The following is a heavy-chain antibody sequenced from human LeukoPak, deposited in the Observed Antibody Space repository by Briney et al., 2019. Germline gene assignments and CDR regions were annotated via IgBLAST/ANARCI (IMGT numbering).Heavy chain of an antibody. Sequence: GGCLRLSCAASGVTGARDYVSWVRQAPGEGLEWVSVIYSDGKTYYAASVKCRFTISRDNSKNTLSLQMNSLRDEDTAVYYCARGGGAFCGGDCYRNFDYWGPGTLVTVSS. CDR2: IYSDGKT. J-gene: IGHJ4*02. V-gene: IGHV3-66*02. D-gene: IGHD2-21*02. CDR3: ARGGGAFCGGDCYRNFDY. CDR1: GVTGARDY.